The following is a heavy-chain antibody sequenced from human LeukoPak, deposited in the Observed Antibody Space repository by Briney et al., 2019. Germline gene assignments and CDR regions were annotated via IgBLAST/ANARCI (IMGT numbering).Heavy chain of an antibody. J-gene: IGHJ4*02. CDR3: ARHGPYTFDY. CDR2: IWQEGDAK. Sequence: SSETLSLTCAVSGGSISSGGYSWSWIRQPPGKGLEWVANIWQEGDAKYYVDSVKGRFTISRDNAKNSLYLQMNSLRAEDTAVYYCARHGPYTFDYWGQGTLVTVSS. D-gene: IGHD4-11*01. CDR1: GGSISSGGYS. V-gene: IGHV3-7*01.